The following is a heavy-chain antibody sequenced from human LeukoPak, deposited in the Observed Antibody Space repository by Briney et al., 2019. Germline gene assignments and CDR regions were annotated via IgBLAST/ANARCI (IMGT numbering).Heavy chain of an antibody. CDR1: GGSISSSSFY. CDR2: IYYSGST. J-gene: IGHJ4*02. D-gene: IGHD3-16*02. Sequence: PSETLSLTCTVSGGSISSSSFYWGWIRHPPGKGLEWIASIYYSGSTCYNPSLKSRVTISVDTSKNQFSLKLSSVTAADTAVYYCARSYDYIWESYRSFDYWGQGTLVTVSS. V-gene: IGHV4-39*01. CDR3: ARSYDYIWESYRSFDY.